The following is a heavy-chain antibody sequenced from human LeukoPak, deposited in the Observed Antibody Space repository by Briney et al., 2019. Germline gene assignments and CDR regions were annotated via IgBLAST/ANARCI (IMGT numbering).Heavy chain of an antibody. J-gene: IGHJ4*02. V-gene: IGHV3-30*18. Sequence: GGSLRLSCAASGFTFSSYGMHWVRQAPGKGLEGVAVISYDGSNKYYADSVKGRFTISRDNSKNTLYLQMNSPGAEDTVVYYCAKRGDYGSGRRGYYFDYWGQGTLVTVSS. CDR3: AKRGDYGSGRRGYYFDY. CDR1: GFTFSSYG. CDR2: ISYDGSNK. D-gene: IGHD3-10*01.